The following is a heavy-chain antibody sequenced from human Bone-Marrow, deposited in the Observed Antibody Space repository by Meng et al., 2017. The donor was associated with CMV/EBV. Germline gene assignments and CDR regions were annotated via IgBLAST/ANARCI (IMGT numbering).Heavy chain of an antibody. V-gene: IGHV3-13*01. D-gene: IGHD6-6*01. CDR2: IGTAGDT. J-gene: IGHJ6*02. Sequence: GGSLRLSCAASGFTFSSYDMHWVRQATGKGLEWVSAIGTAGDTYYPGSVKGRFTISRDNSKNTLYLQMNSLRAEDTAVYYCARLIAALKRSMDVWGQGTKVTVSS. CDR1: GFTFSSYD. CDR3: ARLIAALKRSMDV.